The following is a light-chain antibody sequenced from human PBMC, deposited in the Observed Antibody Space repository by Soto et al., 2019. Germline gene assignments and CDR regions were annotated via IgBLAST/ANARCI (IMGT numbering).Light chain of an antibody. CDR1: QSISSN. V-gene: IGKV3-20*01. CDR2: GAA. Sequence: VLTQSPGTVSLSPGERATISCRASQSISSNLAWYQQKPGQTPRLLIYGAARRSSGRAYRFSGGGSGTDFTLTIIRREPEDFVVYYCQQYGTTLWTFGQGTKVDI. J-gene: IGKJ1*01. CDR3: QQYGTTLWT.